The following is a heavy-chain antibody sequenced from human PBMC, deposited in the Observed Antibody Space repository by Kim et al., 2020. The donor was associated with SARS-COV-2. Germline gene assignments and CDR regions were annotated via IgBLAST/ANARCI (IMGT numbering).Heavy chain of an antibody. D-gene: IGHD6-13*01. CDR1: GGTFSSYA. CDR3: ARVGAYSSSWFDAFDI. Sequence: SVKVSCKASGGTFSSYAISWVRQAPGQGLEWMGGIIPIFGTANYAQKFQGRVTITADESTSTAYMELSSLRSEDTAVYYCARVGAYSSSWFDAFDIWGQGTMVTVSS. V-gene: IGHV1-69*13. CDR2: IIPIFGTA. J-gene: IGHJ3*02.